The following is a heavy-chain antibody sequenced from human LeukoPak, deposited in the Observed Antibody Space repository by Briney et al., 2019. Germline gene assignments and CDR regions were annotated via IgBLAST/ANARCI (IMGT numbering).Heavy chain of an antibody. CDR3: AGEGEYGDSYS. D-gene: IGHD2-21*01. J-gene: IGHJ5*02. V-gene: IGHV4-30-2*01. CDR1: GDSISYEGYY. Sequence: SETLCLTCAVSGDSISYEGYYWNWIGQAQGRGPEWIGNIYRGRTRRNPSLTSRVDISVDMSKSPVSLSLTSVTAADTAIYYCAGEGEYGDSYSWGQGALVIVSA. CDR2: IYRGRT.